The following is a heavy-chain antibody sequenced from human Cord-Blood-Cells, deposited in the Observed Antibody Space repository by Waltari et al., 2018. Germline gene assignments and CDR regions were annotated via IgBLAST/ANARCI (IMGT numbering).Heavy chain of an antibody. CDR1: GYTFTGYY. CDR3: ARATTVTTPYGMDV. Sequence: QVQLVQSGAEVMKPGASVKVSCKASGYTFTGYYMHWVRQAPGQGLEWMGWINPNSGGTNYAQKFQGWVTMTRDTSISTAYMELSRLRSDDTAVYYCARATTVTTPYGMDVWGQGTTVTVSS. V-gene: IGHV1-2*04. J-gene: IGHJ6*02. D-gene: IGHD4-4*01. CDR2: INPNSGGT.